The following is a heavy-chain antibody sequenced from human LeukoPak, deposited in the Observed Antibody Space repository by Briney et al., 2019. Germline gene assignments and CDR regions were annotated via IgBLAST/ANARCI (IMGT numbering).Heavy chain of an antibody. CDR1: GGPVSSSTYH. Sequence: SETLSLICTVSGGPVSSSTYHWGWIRQPPGKGLEWIGLGHNTGNTYYHPSLKSRDTISLDTSRNQFSLDLRSVTAADTAVYYCVRAFNGNTGDYWGQGTLVTVSS. CDR2: GHNTGNT. D-gene: IGHD1-14*01. V-gene: IGHV4-39*01. CDR3: VRAFNGNTGDY. J-gene: IGHJ4*02.